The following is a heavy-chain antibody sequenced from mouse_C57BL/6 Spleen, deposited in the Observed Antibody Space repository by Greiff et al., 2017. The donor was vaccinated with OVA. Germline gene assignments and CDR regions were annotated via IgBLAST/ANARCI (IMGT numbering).Heavy chain of an antibody. CDR2: IYPGGGYT. CDR3: ARRGSSYGYYAMDD. CDR1: GYTFTNYW. J-gene: IGHJ4*01. D-gene: IGHD1-1*01. Sequence: VQLQQSGAELVRPGTSVKMSCKASGYTFTNYWIGWAKQRPGHGLAWIGDIYPGGGYTNYNEKFKGKATLTADKSSSTAYMQFSSLTSEDSAIYYCARRGSSYGYYAMDDWGQGTSVTVSS. V-gene: IGHV1-63*01.